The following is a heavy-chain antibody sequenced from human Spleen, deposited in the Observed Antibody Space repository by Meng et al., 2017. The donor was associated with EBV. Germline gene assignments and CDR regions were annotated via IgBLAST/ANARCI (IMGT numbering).Heavy chain of an antibody. CDR3: ARTLQGDALDI. Sequence: QVQLVQSGSEVKKPGASVKVSCKTSGYTFPNYGINWVRQAPGQGLEWMGWINTYNGNTNYAQKLQGRVTMTTDTSTSTVYMELRSLRSDGTAVYYCARTLQGDALDIWGPGTMVTVSS. V-gene: IGHV1-18*01. CDR1: GYTFPNYG. J-gene: IGHJ3*02. CDR2: INTYNGNT.